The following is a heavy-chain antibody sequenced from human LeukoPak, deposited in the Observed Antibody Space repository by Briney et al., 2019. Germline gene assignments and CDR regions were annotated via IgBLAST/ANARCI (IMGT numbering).Heavy chain of an antibody. Sequence: GGSLRLSCAASGFIFNTFWMNWVRLTPGKGLEWVAKVNQDGSDMYYVDSVKGRFFVSRDNARNLVYLQMNSLRVDDTAVYYCARDFPGIGRGTFDFWGQGTIIIVSS. J-gene: IGHJ3*01. CDR1: GFIFNTFW. CDR3: ARDFPGIGRGTFDF. D-gene: IGHD3-10*01. CDR2: VNQDGSDM. V-gene: IGHV3-7*03.